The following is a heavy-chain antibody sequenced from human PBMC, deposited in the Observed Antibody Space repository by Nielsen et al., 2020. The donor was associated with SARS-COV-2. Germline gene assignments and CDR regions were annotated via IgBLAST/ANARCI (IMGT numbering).Heavy chain of an antibody. CDR2: INPNSGGT. CDR3: ATAVAVAGTPSLYYYYYGMDV. V-gene: IGHV1-2*02. D-gene: IGHD6-13*01. J-gene: IGHJ6*02. Sequence: ASVKVSCKASGYTFTGYYMHWVRQAPGQGLEWMGWINPNSGGTNYAQKFQGRVTMTRDTSISTAYMELSSLRSEDTAVYYCATAVAVAGTPSLYYYYYGMDVWGQGTTVTVSS. CDR1: GYTFTGYY.